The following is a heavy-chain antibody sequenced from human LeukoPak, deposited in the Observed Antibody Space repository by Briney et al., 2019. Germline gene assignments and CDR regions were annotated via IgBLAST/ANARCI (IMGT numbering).Heavy chain of an antibody. CDR3: ARDTDGLLWFGVNY. D-gene: IGHD3-10*01. Sequence: SETLSLTCTVSGGSISSSSYYWGWIRQPPGKGLEWIGSIYYSGSTYCNPSLKSRVTISVDTSKNQFSLKLSSVTAADTAVYYCARDTDGLLWFGVNYWGQGTLVTVSS. CDR2: IYYSGST. J-gene: IGHJ4*02. CDR1: GGSISSSSYY. V-gene: IGHV4-39*07.